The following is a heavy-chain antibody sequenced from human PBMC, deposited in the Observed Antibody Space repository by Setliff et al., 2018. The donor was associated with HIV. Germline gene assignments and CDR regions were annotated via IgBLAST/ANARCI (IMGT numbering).Heavy chain of an antibody. CDR2: IYYSGST. CDR3: ARGAPYGSGRHRWNY. V-gene: IGHV4-59*08. D-gene: IGHD3-10*01. Sequence: SETLSLTCNVSGGSISGYYWSWIRQSPGKGLEWIGYIYYSGSTNYNPSLKSRVTISIDTSKNQLFLKLTSVPAADTAVYYCARGAPYGSGRHRWNYWGQGTLVTVSS. J-gene: IGHJ4*02. CDR1: GGSISGYY.